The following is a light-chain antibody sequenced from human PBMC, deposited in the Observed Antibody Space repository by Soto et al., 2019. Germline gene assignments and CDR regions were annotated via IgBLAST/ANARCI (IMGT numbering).Light chain of an antibody. CDR2: GAS. J-gene: IGKJ1*01. Sequence: DIQMTQSPSTLSASVGDRVTITCRASQSVSNWLAWYQQKPGKAPKVLISGASSLESGVPSRFSGSGSGTEFTLTISSLQPDDFATYHCQQYSTFSRTFGQGTKVEIK. V-gene: IGKV1-5*01. CDR1: QSVSNW. CDR3: QQYSTFSRT.